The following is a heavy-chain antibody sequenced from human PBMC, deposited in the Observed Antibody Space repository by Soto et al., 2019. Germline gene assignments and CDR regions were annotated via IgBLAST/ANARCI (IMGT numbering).Heavy chain of an antibody. CDR1: GFTFSSYG. J-gene: IGHJ4*02. CDR2: ISYDGSVK. D-gene: IGHD2-21*01. CDR3: AGEVASGH. Sequence: QVQLVESGGDVVQPGRSLRLSCAASGFTFSSYGMHWVRQAPGKGLEWVAVISYDGSVKYYADSVKGRFTISRDNSKNTLYLQMNSLRAEDTAVYYCAGEVASGHWGQGTLVTVSS. V-gene: IGHV3-30*03.